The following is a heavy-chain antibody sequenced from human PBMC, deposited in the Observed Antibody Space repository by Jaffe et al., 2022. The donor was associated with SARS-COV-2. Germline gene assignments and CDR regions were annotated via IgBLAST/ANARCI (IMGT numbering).Heavy chain of an antibody. D-gene: IGHD5-18*01. Sequence: QVQLQESGPGLVQPSQTLSLTCTVSGGSLSSGDYFWTWIRQPAGKGLEWIGRIYTSGSTSYNPSLKSRVTISLDSSKNQLSLKLTSVTAADTAVYYCARDRRIGYSPNGMDVWGQGTTVTVSS. CDR2: IYTSGST. CDR1: GGSLSSGDYF. J-gene: IGHJ6*02. CDR3: ARDRRIGYSPNGMDV. V-gene: IGHV4-61*02.